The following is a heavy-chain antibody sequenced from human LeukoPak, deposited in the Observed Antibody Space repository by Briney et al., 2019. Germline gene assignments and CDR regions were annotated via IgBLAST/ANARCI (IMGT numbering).Heavy chain of an antibody. D-gene: IGHD6-19*01. J-gene: IGHJ4*02. CDR3: ATAVAGPLDY. Sequence: VGSLRLSCAASGFTFSSYAMSWVRQAPGKGLEWVSAISGSGGSTYYADSVKGRFTISRDNSKNTLYLQMNSLRAEDTAVYYCATAVAGPLDYWGQGTLVTVSS. CDR1: GFTFSSYA. V-gene: IGHV3-23*01. CDR2: ISGSGGST.